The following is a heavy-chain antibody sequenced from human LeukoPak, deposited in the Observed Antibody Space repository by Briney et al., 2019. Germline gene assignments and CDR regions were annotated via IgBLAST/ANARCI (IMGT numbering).Heavy chain of an antibody. V-gene: IGHV4-59*08. Sequence: SETLSLTCTASGGSISSYYWSWIRQPPGKGLEWIGYIYYSGSTNYNPSLKSRVTISVDTSKNQFSLKLSSVTAADTAVYYCARPLSISGYYYDAFDIWGQGTMVTVSS. CDR1: GGSISSYY. J-gene: IGHJ3*02. CDR2: IYYSGST. D-gene: IGHD3-22*01. CDR3: ARPLSISGYYYDAFDI.